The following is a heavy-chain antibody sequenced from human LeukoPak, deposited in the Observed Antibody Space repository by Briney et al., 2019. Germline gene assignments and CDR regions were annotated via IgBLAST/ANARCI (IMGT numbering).Heavy chain of an antibody. CDR3: ARSAVGTSCCTAVDY. D-gene: IGHD1-26*01. CDR1: GFTFSTYA. Sequence: PRGSLRLSCAASGFTFSTYAMTWVRQAPGKGLEWVSGISTSGDRTYYADSVKGRFTISRDNSKNTLYLQMNSLRAEDTAEYYCARSAVGTSCCTAVDYWGQGTLVTVSS. V-gene: IGHV3-23*01. J-gene: IGHJ4*02. CDR2: ISTSGDRT.